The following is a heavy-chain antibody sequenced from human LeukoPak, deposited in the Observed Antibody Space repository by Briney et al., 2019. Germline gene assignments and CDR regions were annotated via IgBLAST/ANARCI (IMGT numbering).Heavy chain of an antibody. CDR2: INHSGST. V-gene: IGHV4-34*01. CDR1: GGSFSGYY. Sequence: SETLSLTCAVYGGSFSGYYWSWIRQPPGKGLEWIGEINHSGSTNYNPSLKSRVTISVDTSKNQFSLKLSSVTAADTVVYYCAREGTYGAHDAFDIWGQGTMVTVSS. CDR3: AREGTYGAHDAFDI. D-gene: IGHD4-17*01. J-gene: IGHJ3*02.